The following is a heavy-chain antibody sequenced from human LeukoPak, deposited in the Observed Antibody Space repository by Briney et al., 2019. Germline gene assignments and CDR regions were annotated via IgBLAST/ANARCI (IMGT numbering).Heavy chain of an antibody. CDR2: ISSSSSTI. D-gene: IGHD2-15*01. V-gene: IGHV3-48*02. CDR3: ARQRQGSFDY. CDR1: GFTFSSYS. J-gene: IGHJ4*02. Sequence: GSLRLSCAASGFTFSSYSMNWVRQAPGKGLEWVSYISSSSSTIHYADSLKGRFTISRDNAKNSLYLQMNSLRDEDTAVYYCARQRQGSFDYWGQGTLVTVSS.